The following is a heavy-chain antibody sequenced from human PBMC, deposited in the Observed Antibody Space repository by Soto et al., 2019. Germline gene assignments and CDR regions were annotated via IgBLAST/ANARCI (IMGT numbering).Heavy chain of an antibody. CDR2: VYHIKGA. Sequence: GPQCVTYGVSEGSIRDRDWWSWVRQSPWKGLEWIGEVYHIKGALYNPSLSSRVTVSADVFSNKFFLEVRSVGAAYTAVYYGTREGRNVFKFWGKRTPVPGSS. J-gene: IGHJ6*04. CDR1: EGSIRDRDW. CDR3: TREGRNVFKF. V-gene: IGHV4-4*02.